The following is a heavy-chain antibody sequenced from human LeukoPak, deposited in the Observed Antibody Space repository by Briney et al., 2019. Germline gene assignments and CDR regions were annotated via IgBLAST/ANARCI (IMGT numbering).Heavy chain of an antibody. V-gene: IGHV4-39*01. CDR2: IYYSVST. Sequence: SETLSLTCTVSGGSISSSSYYWGWIRQPPGKGLEWIGSIYYSVSTYYNPSLKSRVTISVDTSKNQFSLKLSSVTAADTAVYYCARFSLRSSTAKAYPDYWGQGTLVTVSS. J-gene: IGHJ4*02. CDR1: GGSISSSSYY. CDR3: ARFSLRSSTAKAYPDY. D-gene: IGHD6-13*01.